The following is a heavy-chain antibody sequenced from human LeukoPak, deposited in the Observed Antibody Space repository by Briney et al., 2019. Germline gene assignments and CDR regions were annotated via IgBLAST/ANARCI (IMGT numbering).Heavy chain of an antibody. J-gene: IGHJ5*02. CDR2: ISAYNGNT. D-gene: IGHD3-16*01. CDR3: ARDLPGERVPLDP. CDR1: GYTFTTYG. V-gene: IGHV1-18*01. Sequence: GASVKVSCKASGYTFTTYGMNWVRQAPGQGLERMGWISAYNGNTNYAQKLQGRVFMTTDTSTSTAYMELRSLRSDDTAVYYCARDLPGERVPLDPWGQGTLVTVSS.